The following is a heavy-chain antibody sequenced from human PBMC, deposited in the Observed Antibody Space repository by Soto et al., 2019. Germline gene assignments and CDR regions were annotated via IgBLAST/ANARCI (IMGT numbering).Heavy chain of an antibody. V-gene: IGHV4-39*01. CDR3: ARLSGFFTIAPFDP. D-gene: IGHD2-8*01. Sequence: NPSETLSLTCTVSGGSFSSSSYYWGWIRQPPGKGLEWIGNIYYSGSTYYNPSLKSRVIMSVDTSENQVSLKLTSVTAADTAVYFCARLSGFFTIAPFDPWGQGTLVTLSS. J-gene: IGHJ5*02. CDR2: IYYSGST. CDR1: GGSFSSSSYY.